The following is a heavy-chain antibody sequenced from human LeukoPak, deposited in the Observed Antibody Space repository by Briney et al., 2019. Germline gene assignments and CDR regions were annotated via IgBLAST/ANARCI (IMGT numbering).Heavy chain of an antibody. D-gene: IGHD5-24*01. CDR1: GGSINGYY. Sequence: PSETLSLTCTVSGGSINGYYWSWFRQPPGKGLEWIGYIYYSGSTNYSPPLKSRVSISVDTSKNQFSLKLSSVTAADTAVYYCARFGSSDGYNYPWGQGTLVTVSS. J-gene: IGHJ5*02. V-gene: IGHV4-59*01. CDR2: IYYSGST. CDR3: ARFGSSDGYNYP.